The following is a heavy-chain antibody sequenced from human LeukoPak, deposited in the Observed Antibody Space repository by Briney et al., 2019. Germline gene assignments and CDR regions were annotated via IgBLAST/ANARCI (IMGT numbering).Heavy chain of an antibody. V-gene: IGHV3-30-3*01. D-gene: IGHD5-12*01. CDR2: ISYDGSNK. CDR1: GFTFSSYA. CDR3: AKEAVQRYSGYDYPDS. Sequence: GGSLRLSCAASGFTFSSYAMHWVRQAPGKGLEWVAVISYDGSNKYYADSVKGRFTISRDNSKNTLYLQMNSLRAEDTAVYYCAKEAVQRYSGYDYPDSWGQGTLVTVSS. J-gene: IGHJ4*02.